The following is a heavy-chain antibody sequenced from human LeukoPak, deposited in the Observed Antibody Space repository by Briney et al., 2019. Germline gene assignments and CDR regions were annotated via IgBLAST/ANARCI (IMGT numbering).Heavy chain of an antibody. J-gene: IGHJ4*02. CDR2: IYYSGST. D-gene: IGHD2-2*03. CDR3: ARDSSGYCSSTSCYGVNIGFDY. Sequence: SQTLSLTCTVSGGSISSGGYYWSWIRQHPGKGLEWIGYIYYSGSTYYNPSLKSRVTISVDTSKNQFSLKPSSVTAADTAVYYCARDSSGYCSSTSCYGVNIGFDYWGQGTLVTVSS. CDR1: GGSISSGGYY. V-gene: IGHV4-31*03.